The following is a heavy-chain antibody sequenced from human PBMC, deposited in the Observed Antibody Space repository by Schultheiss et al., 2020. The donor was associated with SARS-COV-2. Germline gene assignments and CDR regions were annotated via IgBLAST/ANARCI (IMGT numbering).Heavy chain of an antibody. Sequence: SETLSLTCAVSGSSISSDYYWGWIRQPPGKGLEWVGSICHSGSTHCNPSLKSRVTISVDTSKNQFSLKLSSVTAADTAVYYCARGTHWFDPWGQGTLVTVSS. V-gene: IGHV4-38-2*01. CDR3: ARGTHWFDP. CDR1: GSSISSDYY. J-gene: IGHJ5*02. CDR2: ICHSGST.